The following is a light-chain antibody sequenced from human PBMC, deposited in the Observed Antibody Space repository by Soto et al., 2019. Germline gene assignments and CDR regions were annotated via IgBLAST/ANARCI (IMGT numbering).Light chain of an antibody. V-gene: IGLV2-14*01. CDR2: EVS. CDR1: SSDIGGYNY. Sequence: QSALTQPASVSGSPGQSITISCTGTSSDIGGYNYVSWYQHHPGKAPKLMIYEVSNRPSGVSTRFSGSKSGNTASLTISGLQAEDEADYYCNSYTSSRSLVFGGGTKLTVL. CDR3: NSYTSSRSLV. J-gene: IGLJ3*02.